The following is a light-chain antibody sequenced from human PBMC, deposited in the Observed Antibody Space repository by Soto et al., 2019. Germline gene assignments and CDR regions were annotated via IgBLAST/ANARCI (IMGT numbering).Light chain of an antibody. CDR1: QDISNY. CDR2: DAS. Sequence: DLRMTQSPSSLSASVGDRVTITCQASQDISNYLNWYQQKPGKAPKLLIYDASNLETGVPSRFSGSGSGTDFTFTISSLQPEDIATYYCQQYDNLPPLTFGGGTKVEIK. J-gene: IGKJ4*01. V-gene: IGKV1-33*01. CDR3: QQYDNLPPLT.